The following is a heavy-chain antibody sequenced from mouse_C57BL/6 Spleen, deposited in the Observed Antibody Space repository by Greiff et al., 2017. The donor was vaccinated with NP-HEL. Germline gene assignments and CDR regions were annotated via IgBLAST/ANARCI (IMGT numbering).Heavy chain of an antibody. J-gene: IGHJ3*01. CDR2: ISSGGSYT. CDR3: ARLGITTVLAGWFAY. V-gene: IGHV5-6*01. CDR1: GFTFSSYG. D-gene: IGHD1-1*01. Sequence: EVKLMESGGDLVKPGGSLKLSCAASGFTFSSYGMSWVRQTPDKRLEWVATISSGGSYTYYPDSVKGRFTISRDNAKNPLYLKMSSLKSGETAMYYCARLGITTVLAGWFAYWAKGLWSLSLQ.